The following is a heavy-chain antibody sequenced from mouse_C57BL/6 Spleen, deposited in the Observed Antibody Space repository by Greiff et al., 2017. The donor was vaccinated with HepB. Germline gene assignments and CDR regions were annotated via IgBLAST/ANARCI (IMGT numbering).Heavy chain of an antibody. Sequence: DVMLVESGGGLVKPGGSLKLSCAASGFTFSSYTMSWVRQTPEKRLEWVATISGGGGNTYYPDSVKGRFTISRDNAKNTLYLQMSSLRSEDTALYYCARPGYDEAWFAYWGQGTLVTVSA. CDR3: ARPGYDEAWFAY. V-gene: IGHV5-9*01. CDR2: ISGGGGNT. D-gene: IGHD2-2*01. CDR1: GFTFSSYT. J-gene: IGHJ3*01.